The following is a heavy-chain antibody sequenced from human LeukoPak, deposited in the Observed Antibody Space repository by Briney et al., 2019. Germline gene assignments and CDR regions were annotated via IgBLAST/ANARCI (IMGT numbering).Heavy chain of an antibody. CDR2: IYYSGST. V-gene: IGHV4-39*01. J-gene: IGHJ4*02. CDR1: GGSISSSSYY. Sequence: PSETLSLTCTVSGGSISSSSYYWGWIRQPPGKGLEWIGSIYYSGSTYYNPSLKSRVTISVDTSKNQFSLKLSSVTAADTAVYYCARQPTSIAARPGDYWGQGTLVTVSS. D-gene: IGHD6-6*01. CDR3: ARQPTSIAARPGDY.